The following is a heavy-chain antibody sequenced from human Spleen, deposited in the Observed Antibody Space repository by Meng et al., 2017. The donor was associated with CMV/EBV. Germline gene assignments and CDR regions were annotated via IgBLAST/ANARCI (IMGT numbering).Heavy chain of an antibody. D-gene: IGHD3-10*01. CDR1: GGSISSDNW. V-gene: IGHV4-4*02. CDR2: IYHGGST. Sequence: QVQLLELCPGLVKPAGTLSLSCDVSGGSISSDNWWSWVRQTPGKGLEWIGEIYHGGSTNYNPSLKSRVTISVDKSKNQVSLKLTSVAAADTAVYYCASYSGSFPFNYWGQGTLVTVSS. J-gene: IGHJ4*02. CDR3: ASYSGSFPFNY.